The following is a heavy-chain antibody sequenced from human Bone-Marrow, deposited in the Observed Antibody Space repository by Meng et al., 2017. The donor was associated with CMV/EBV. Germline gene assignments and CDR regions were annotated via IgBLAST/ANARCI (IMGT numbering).Heavy chain of an antibody. CDR2: ISSSGSYI. V-gene: IGHV3-21*01. J-gene: IGHJ4*02. D-gene: IGHD1-26*01. CDR1: GFTFSSYS. Sequence: GESLKISCAASGFTFSSYSMNWVRQAPGKGLEWVSSISSSGSYIYYADSVKGRFTISRDNAKNSLYLQMNSLRAEDTAVYYCARDLGWELPPDYWGQGTLVTVSS. CDR3: ARDLGWELPPDY.